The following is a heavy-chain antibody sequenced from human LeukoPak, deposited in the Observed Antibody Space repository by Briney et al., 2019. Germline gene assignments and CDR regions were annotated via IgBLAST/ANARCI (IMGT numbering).Heavy chain of an antibody. J-gene: IGHJ4*02. V-gene: IGHV4-34*01. D-gene: IGHD3-16*02. CDR1: GGSFSGYY. Sequence: PSETLSLTCAVYGGSFSGYYWSWIRQPPGKGLEWIGEINHSGSTNYNPSLKSRVTISVDTSKNQFSLKLSSVTAADTAVYHCARGRLDYVWGSYRPYYFDYWGQGTLVTVSS. CDR2: INHSGST. CDR3: ARGRLDYVWGSYRPYYFDY.